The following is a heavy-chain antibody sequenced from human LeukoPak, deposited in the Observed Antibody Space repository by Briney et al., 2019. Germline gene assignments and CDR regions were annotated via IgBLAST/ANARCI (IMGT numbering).Heavy chain of an antibody. J-gene: IGHJ4*02. D-gene: IGHD6-6*01. CDR3: VRETSSSAHY. Sequence: SETLSLTCTVSGGSMSSGDYYWAWVHQPPGKGLEWSGSISYSGRTFYKPSLTSRVAISIDASKSQFSLRLSSVTAADTAVYYCVRETSSSAHYWGQGTLVTVSS. CDR2: ISYSGRT. V-gene: IGHV4-39*07. CDR1: GGSMSSGDYY.